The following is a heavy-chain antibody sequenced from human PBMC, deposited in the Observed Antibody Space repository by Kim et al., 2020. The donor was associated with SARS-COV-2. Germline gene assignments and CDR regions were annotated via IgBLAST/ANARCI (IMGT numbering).Heavy chain of an antibody. CDR3: AKGLGSSWYPIDY. V-gene: IGHV3-23*01. CDR2: ISGSGGST. D-gene: IGHD6-13*01. J-gene: IGHJ4*02. CDR1: GFTFSNYA. Sequence: GGSLRLSCAASGFTFSNYAMSWVRQAPGKGLELLSTISGSGGSTYYADSVKGRFTISRDNSKNTLYLQMNSLRAEDTAIYYCAKGLGSSWYPIDYWGQGTLVTVSS.